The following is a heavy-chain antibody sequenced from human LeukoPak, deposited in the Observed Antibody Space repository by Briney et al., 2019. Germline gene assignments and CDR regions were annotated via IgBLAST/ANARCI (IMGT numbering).Heavy chain of an antibody. CDR1: GYSISSGHY. J-gene: IGHJ3*02. V-gene: IGHV4-38-2*02. D-gene: IGHD2-2*01. CDR2: IYHSGST. Sequence: SETLSLTCTVSGYSISSGHYWGWIRQPPGKGLEWIGSIYHSGSTYYNPSLKSRVTISVDTSKNQFSLKLSSVTAADTAVYYCASSCSSTSCHAAFDIWGQGTMVTLSS. CDR3: ASSCSSTSCHAAFDI.